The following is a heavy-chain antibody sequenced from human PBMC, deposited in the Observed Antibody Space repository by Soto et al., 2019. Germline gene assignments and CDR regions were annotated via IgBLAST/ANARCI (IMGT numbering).Heavy chain of an antibody. D-gene: IGHD6-19*01. J-gene: IGHJ4*02. CDR1: GGSISSYY. CDR2: INHSGVT. CDR3: ARYRRGTGWYYLDY. Sequence: SETLSLTCTVSGGSISSYYWNWIRQPPGKGLEWIGEINHSGVTNYNPSLKSRVTMSVDRSKNQFSLALTSVTAADTALYFCARYRRGTGWYYLDYWGQGILDTVSS. V-gene: IGHV4-34*10.